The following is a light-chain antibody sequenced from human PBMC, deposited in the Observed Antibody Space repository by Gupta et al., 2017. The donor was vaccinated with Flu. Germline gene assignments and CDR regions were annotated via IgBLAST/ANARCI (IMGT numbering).Light chain of an antibody. CDR2: LGS. V-gene: IGKV2-28*01. Sequence: DIVMTQSPLSLPVTPVESASISCRSSQSLLHSNGYNYLDWYLQKPGQSPQLLIYLGSNRASGVPDRFSGSGSGTDFTLKISRVEAEDVGVYYCMQALQTRYSFGQGTKLEIK. CDR3: MQALQTRYS. J-gene: IGKJ2*03. CDR1: QSLLHSNGYNY.